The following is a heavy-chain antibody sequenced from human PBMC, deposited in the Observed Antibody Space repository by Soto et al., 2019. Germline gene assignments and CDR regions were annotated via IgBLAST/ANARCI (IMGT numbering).Heavy chain of an antibody. Sequence: GGSLRLSCAASGFTFSSYAMSWVRQAPGKGLEWVSSISGSGGGTYYADSVKGRFTFSRDNSKNTLYLQMNSLRAEDTAVYYCAKFGMATTKRSPPYYIDYWGKGALVTV. CDR2: ISGSGGGT. CDR3: AKFGMATTKRSPPYYIDY. D-gene: IGHD1-1*01. J-gene: IGHJ4*02. CDR1: GFTFSSYA. V-gene: IGHV3-23*01.